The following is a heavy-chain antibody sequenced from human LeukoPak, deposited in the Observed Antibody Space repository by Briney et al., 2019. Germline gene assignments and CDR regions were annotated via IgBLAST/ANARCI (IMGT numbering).Heavy chain of an antibody. V-gene: IGHV4-34*01. J-gene: IGHJ5*02. D-gene: IGHD2-2*01. CDR3: ASGGYCSSTSCHHNWFDP. Sequence: SETLSLTCAVYGGSFSGYYWSWIRQPPGKGLEWIGEINHSGSTNYNPSLKSRVTISVDTSKNQFSLKLSSVTAADTAVYSCASGGYCSSTSCHHNWFDPWGQGTLVTVSS. CDR2: INHSGST. CDR1: GGSFSGYY.